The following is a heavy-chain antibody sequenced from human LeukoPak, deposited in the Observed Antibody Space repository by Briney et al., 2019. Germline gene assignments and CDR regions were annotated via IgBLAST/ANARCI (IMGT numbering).Heavy chain of an antibody. CDR3: ASARNYDILPGYSNGFDP. D-gene: IGHD3-9*01. V-gene: IGHV1-69*04. CDR1: GGTFSSYA. J-gene: IGHJ5*02. Sequence: GASVKVSCKASGGTFSSYAISWVRQAPGQGLEWMGRIIPILGIANYAQKFQGRVTITADKSTSTAYMELSSLRSEDTAVYYCASARNYDILPGYSNGFDPWGQGTLVTVSS. CDR2: IIPILGIA.